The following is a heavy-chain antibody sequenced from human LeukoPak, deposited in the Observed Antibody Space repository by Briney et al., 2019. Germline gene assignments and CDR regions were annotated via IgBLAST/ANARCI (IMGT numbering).Heavy chain of an antibody. J-gene: IGHJ4*02. Sequence: PGGSLRLSCAVSGFVFSDAWMSWVRQAPGKGLEWVGRIKSKTNGGTTDYAAPVKGRFSISRDDSKNTLFLQMYSLRTEDTGVYYCSTMSAILGVVIPDYWGQGTLVSVSS. CDR3: STMSAILGVVIPDY. D-gene: IGHD3-3*01. V-gene: IGHV3-15*01. CDR1: GFVFSDAW. CDR2: IKSKTNGGTT.